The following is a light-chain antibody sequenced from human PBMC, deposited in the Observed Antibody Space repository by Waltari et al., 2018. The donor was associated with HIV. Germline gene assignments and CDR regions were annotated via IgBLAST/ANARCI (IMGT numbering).Light chain of an antibody. CDR2: DNH. V-gene: IGLV1-51*01. CDR3: GAWDSSLSAVV. Sequence: QSVLTQPPSASGTPGQRVTISCSGSSSNIGNNYVSWYQQLPGTAPKLLIYDNHKRPSGIPDRFSGSKSGTSATLGITGLQTGDEADYYCGAWDSSLSAVVFGGGTKLIVL. CDR1: SSNIGNNY. J-gene: IGLJ2*01.